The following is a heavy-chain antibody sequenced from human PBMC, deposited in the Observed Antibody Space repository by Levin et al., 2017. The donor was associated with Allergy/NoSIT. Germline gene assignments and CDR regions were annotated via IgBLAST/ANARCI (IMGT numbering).Heavy chain of an antibody. CDR2: INHSGST. V-gene: IGHV4-34*01. J-gene: IGHJ3*02. CDR3: ARARTGRNYVGYAFDI. D-gene: IGHD1-7*01. Sequence: SETLSLTCAVYGGSFSGYYWSWIRQPPGKGLEWIGEINHSGSTNYNPSLKSRVTISVDTSKNQFSLKLSSVTAADTAVYYCARARTGRNYVGYAFDIWGQGTMVTVSS. CDR1: GGSFSGYY.